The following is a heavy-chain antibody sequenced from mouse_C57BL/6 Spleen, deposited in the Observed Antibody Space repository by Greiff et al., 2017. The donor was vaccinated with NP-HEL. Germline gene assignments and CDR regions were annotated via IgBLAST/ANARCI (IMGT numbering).Heavy chain of an antibody. CDR2: IYPSDSET. CDR3: ARLAGNYAMDY. Sequence: QVQLQQPGAELVRPGSSVKLSCKASGYTFTSYWMDWVKQRPGQGLDWIGNIYPSDSETHYNQKFKDKATLTVDKSSSTAYMQLSSLTSEDSAVYYWARLAGNYAMDYWGQGTSVTGSS. J-gene: IGHJ4*01. V-gene: IGHV1-61*01. D-gene: IGHD4-1*01. CDR1: GYTFTSYW.